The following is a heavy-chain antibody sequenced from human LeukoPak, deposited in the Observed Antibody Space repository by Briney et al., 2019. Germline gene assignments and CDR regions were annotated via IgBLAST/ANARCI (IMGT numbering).Heavy chain of an antibody. CDR3: VRSAYLDSSGYYFDF. Sequence: GGSLRLSCTASGFTFDAYAMNWVRQAPGKGLEWVSALTNTGGTKYYADSVKGRFTISRDNSKITVSLQMNSLRADDTAVYYCVRSAYLDSSGYYFDFWGQGTLVTASS. D-gene: IGHD3-22*01. V-gene: IGHV3-23*05. CDR2: LTNTGGTK. J-gene: IGHJ4*02. CDR1: GFTFDAYA.